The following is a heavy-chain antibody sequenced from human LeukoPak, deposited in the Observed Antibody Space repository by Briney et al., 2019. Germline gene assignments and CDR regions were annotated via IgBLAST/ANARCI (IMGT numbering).Heavy chain of an antibody. Sequence: SETLSLTCAVSGGSISTCYWSWIRQPPGKGLEWIGYIYTSGSTNYNPSLKSRVTISVDTSKNQFSLKLSSVTAADTAVYYCARHVSAFDIWGQGTMVTVSS. CDR1: GGSISTCY. D-gene: IGHD3-10*02. J-gene: IGHJ3*02. CDR3: ARHVSAFDI. CDR2: IYTSGST. V-gene: IGHV4-4*09.